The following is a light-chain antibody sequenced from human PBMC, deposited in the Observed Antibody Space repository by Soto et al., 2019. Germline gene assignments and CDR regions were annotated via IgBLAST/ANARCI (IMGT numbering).Light chain of an antibody. CDR2: EVS. J-gene: IGLJ1*01. Sequence: QSVLTQPPSASGSPGQSVTISCTGTSSDVGGYNYVSWYQQHPGKAPKLMIYEVSKRPSGVPDRFSGSKSGNTASLTVSGLQAEDEADYYCSSYAGSNNPVVFGTGTKLTVL. V-gene: IGLV2-8*01. CDR1: SSDVGGYNY. CDR3: SSYAGSNNPVV.